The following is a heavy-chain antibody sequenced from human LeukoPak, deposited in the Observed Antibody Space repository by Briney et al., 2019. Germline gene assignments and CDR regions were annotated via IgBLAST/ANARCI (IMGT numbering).Heavy chain of an antibody. CDR3: ARDLYSSGWYSQDYYYGMDV. CDR1: GFTFTNYG. J-gene: IGHJ6*02. D-gene: IGHD6-19*01. V-gene: IGHV3-33*01. CDR2: IWYDGSYE. Sequence: GGSLRLSCVASGFTFTNYGVHWVRQAPGKGLEWVAVIWYDGSYEYYGDSVKGRFAISRDNSKNTVYLQMSSLRAEDTAVYYCARDLYSSGWYSQDYYYGMDVWGQGTTVTVSS.